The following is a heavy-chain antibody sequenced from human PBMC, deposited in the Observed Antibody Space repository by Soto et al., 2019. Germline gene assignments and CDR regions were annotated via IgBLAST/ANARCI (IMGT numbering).Heavy chain of an antibody. V-gene: IGHV5-51*07. CDR3: ARHLRSTVTFNYYCYYLDF. CDR2: IYPGDSDT. J-gene: IGHJ6*03. Sequence: GESLKISCKGSGYSFTSYWIGWVHQMPGKGLEWMGIIYPGDSDTRYSPSFQGQVTISADKSISTAYLQWSSLKASDTAMYYCARHLRSTVTFNYYCYYLDFWAKGTTVTGAS. CDR1: GYSFTSYW. D-gene: IGHD4-4*01.